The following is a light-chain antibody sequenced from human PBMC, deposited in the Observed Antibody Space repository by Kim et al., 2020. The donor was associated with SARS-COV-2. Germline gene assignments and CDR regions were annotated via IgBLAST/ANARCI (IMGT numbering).Light chain of an antibody. Sequence: SSELTQDPAVSVALGHTVRITCQGDSLRSYYATWYQQKPGQAPVVVIYGKNNRPSGIPDRFSGSSSGNTASLTITGAQAEDEADYYCNSRDSSGDHLLFGGGTQLTVL. J-gene: IGLJ3*02. V-gene: IGLV3-19*01. CDR2: GKN. CDR3: NSRDSSGDHLL. CDR1: SLRSYY.